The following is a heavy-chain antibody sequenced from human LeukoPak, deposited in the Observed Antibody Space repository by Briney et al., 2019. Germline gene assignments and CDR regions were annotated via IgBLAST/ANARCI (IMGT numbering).Heavy chain of an antibody. J-gene: IGHJ4*02. V-gene: IGHV4-34*01. CDR3: ATSPYGSGSYTDY. D-gene: IGHD3-10*01. CDR2: INHSGST. Sequence: SETLSLTCAVYGGSFSGYYWSWLRQPPGKGLEWIGEINHSGSTNYNPSLKSRVTISVDTSKNQFPLKLSSVTAADTAVYYCATSPYGSGSYTDYWGQGTLVTVSS. CDR1: GGSFSGYY.